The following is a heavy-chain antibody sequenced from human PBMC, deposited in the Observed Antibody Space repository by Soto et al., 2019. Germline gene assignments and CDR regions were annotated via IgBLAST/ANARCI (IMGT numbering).Heavy chain of an antibody. CDR3: AKDLDGSYSDY. Sequence: GGSLRLSCAASGITFSSHGMSWVRQAPGKGLEWVSSISGSGGSTYYADSVRGRFTISRDNSKNTLYLQMSSLRAEDTAVYYCAKDLDGSYSDYWGQGTLVTVSS. CDR1: GITFSSHG. D-gene: IGHD1-26*01. CDR2: ISGSGGST. V-gene: IGHV3-23*01. J-gene: IGHJ4*02.